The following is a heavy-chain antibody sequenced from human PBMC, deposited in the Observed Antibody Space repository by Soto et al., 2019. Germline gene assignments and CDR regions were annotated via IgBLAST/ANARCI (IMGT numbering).Heavy chain of an antibody. CDR1: GGSISSYY. V-gene: IGHV4-59*08. Sequence: SETLSLTCTVSGGSISSYYWSWIRQPPGKGLEWIGYIYYSGSTNYNPSLKSRVTISVDTSKNQFSLKLSSVTAADTAVYYCARQQHYDILTGPSYYDYWGQGTLVTVSS. CDR3: ARQQHYDILTGPSYYDY. CDR2: IYYSGST. D-gene: IGHD3-9*01. J-gene: IGHJ4*02.